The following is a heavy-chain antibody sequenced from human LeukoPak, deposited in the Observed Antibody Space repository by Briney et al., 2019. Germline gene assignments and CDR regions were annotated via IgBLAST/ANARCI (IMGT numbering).Heavy chain of an antibody. Sequence: SQTLSLTCAISGDSVSSNSATWNWIRQSPSRGLEWLGRTYYRSKWSYDYAVSVKGRITINPDTSENQFSLQLNSVTPEDTAVYYCARDNKGIAISVAFDIWGQGTMVTVSS. CDR1: GDSVSSNSAT. V-gene: IGHV6-1*01. CDR2: TYYRSKWSY. D-gene: IGHD6-13*01. J-gene: IGHJ3*02. CDR3: ARDNKGIAISVAFDI.